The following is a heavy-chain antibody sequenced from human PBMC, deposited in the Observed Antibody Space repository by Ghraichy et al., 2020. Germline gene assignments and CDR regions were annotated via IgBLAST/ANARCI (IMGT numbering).Heavy chain of an antibody. Sequence: SCAASGFTFSAYTMNWVRQAPGKGLEWVSYIRTSDNTKSYADSVKGRFTISRDDAKNSLFLQMNSLRDEDTAVYYCARDYAYAFDIWGQGTVVTVSS. CDR1: GFTFSAYT. J-gene: IGHJ3*02. V-gene: IGHV3-48*02. CDR2: IRTSDNTK. D-gene: IGHD2-2*01. CDR3: ARDYAYAFDI.